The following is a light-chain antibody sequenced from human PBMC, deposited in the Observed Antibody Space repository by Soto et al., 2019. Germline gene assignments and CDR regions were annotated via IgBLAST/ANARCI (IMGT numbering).Light chain of an antibody. CDR2: DVN. CDR3: TSWTTSTTMI. J-gene: IGLJ2*01. CDR1: SSDIGAYNF. Sequence: SALTQPASVYGSPGQSITISCTGTSSDIGAYNFVSWYHQHPGKAPKLMLYDVNIRPSGVSNRFSGSKSGNTASLTISGLQAEDEADYYCTSWTTSTTMIFGGGTKRTVL. V-gene: IGLV2-14*03.